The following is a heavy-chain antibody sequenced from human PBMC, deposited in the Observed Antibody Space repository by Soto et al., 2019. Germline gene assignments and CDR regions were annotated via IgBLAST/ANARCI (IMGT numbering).Heavy chain of an antibody. CDR3: ARGGTAMEPYYYYYGMDV. V-gene: IGHV1-69*13. J-gene: IGHJ6*02. CDR2: IIPIFGTA. Sequence: ASVKVSCKASGGTFSSYAISWVRQAPGQGLEWMGGIIPIFGTANYAQKFQGRVTITADESTSTAYMELSSLRSEDTAVYYCARGGTAMEPYYYYYGMDVWGQGTTVTVSS. D-gene: IGHD5-18*01. CDR1: GGTFSSYA.